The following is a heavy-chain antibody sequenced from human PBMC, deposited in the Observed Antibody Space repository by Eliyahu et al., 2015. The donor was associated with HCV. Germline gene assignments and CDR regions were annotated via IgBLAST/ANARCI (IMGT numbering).Heavy chain of an antibody. CDR1: GFXFSTYS. CDR3: ARDRDTSGRSFDY. CDR2: ISSSSSII. D-gene: IGHD6-19*01. J-gene: IGHJ4*02. Sequence: EVQLVESGGGLVQPGGSLRXSCAASGFXFSTYSMNWVRQAPGKGLEGISYISSSSSIIHYADSVKGRFTVSRDNAKNSLYLQMNSLGVEDTAVFYCARDRDTSGRSFDYWGQGTLVTVSS. V-gene: IGHV3-48*04.